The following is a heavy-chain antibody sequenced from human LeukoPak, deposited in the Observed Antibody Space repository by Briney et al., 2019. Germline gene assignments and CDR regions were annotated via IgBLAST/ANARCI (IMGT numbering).Heavy chain of an antibody. V-gene: IGHV3-30*03. CDR1: GFTFSSYG. CDR3: AREINIVGATISDAFDI. Sequence: PGGSLRLSCAASGFTFSSYGMHWVRQAPGKGLEWVAVISYDGSNKYYADSVKGRFTISRDNSKDTLYLQMNSLRAEDTAVYYCAREINIVGATISDAFDIWGQGTMVTVSS. D-gene: IGHD1-26*01. J-gene: IGHJ3*02. CDR2: ISYDGSNK.